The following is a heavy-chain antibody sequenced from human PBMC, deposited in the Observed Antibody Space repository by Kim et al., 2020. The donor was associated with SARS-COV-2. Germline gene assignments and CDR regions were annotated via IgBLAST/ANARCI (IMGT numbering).Heavy chain of an antibody. Sequence: ADSVKGRFTISRDNAKNTLYLQMDSLRAEDTAVYYCARSGGSYFDWLLDRWGQGTLVTVSS. CDR3: ARSGGSYFDWLLDR. J-gene: IGHJ4*02. D-gene: IGHD3-9*01. V-gene: IGHV3-74*01.